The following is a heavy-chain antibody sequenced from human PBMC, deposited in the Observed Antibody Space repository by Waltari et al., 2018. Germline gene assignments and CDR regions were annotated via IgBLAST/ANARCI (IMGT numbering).Heavy chain of an antibody. CDR1: GYTFTGYY. J-gene: IGHJ6*03. CDR3: TRGIRIVGVMAYMDV. V-gene: IGHV1-2*02. D-gene: IGHD3-3*01. CDR2: INPNSGDT. Sequence: QMKLVQSGAEVKKPGASVKVSCKAFGYTFTGYYVHWMRQAPGQGLEWMGWINPNSGDTDHAQKFQGRLTVAGCSSIRTAYLELSKLRSYYTAIYYCTRGIRIVGVMAYMDVWGKGTTVTVSS.